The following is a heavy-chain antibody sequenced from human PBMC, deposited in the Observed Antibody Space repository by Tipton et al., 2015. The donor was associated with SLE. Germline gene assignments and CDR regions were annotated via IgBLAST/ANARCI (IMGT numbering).Heavy chain of an antibody. J-gene: IGHJ4*02. CDR1: GFTFSDFA. D-gene: IGHD6-19*01. CDR3: AKDAVAGTAFFDY. Sequence: SLRLSCAASGFTFSDFAFHWVRQAPGKGLEWVAVMSYDGSSTYYADSVKGRFSISRDNSKNTLYLQMNSLRAEDTAVYYCAKDAVAGTAFFDYWGQGTLVTVSS. V-gene: IGHV3-30*04. CDR2: MSYDGSST.